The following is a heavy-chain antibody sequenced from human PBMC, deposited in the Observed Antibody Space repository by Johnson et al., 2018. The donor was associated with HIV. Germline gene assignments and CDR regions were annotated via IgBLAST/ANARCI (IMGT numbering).Heavy chain of an antibody. V-gene: IGHV3-20*04. J-gene: IGHJ3*02. D-gene: IGHD1-26*01. CDR2: INWNGCSTI. CDR3: ARGGADHDAFDI. CDR1: GFTFDDYG. Sequence: MMLVESGGGVVRPGGSLRLSCAASGFTFDDYGMSWVRQAPGKGLEWVSGINWNGCSTIYYADSVKGRFTISRDNAKNSRFLQMNSLRAEDTTVYYCARGGADHDAFDIWGQGTMVTVSS.